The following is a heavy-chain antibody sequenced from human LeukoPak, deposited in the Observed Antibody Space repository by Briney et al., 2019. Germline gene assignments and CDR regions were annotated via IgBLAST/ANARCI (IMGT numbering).Heavy chain of an antibody. J-gene: IGHJ3*02. Sequence: SQTLSLTCDISGDSVSSGSGGWNWIRQSPSRGLEWLGRTYYRSKWYNDYAVSVKSRITINPDTSRNQFSLQLNSVTPEDTAVYYCARQAAVAEHDAFDIWGQGTMVTVSS. CDR1: GDSVSSGSGG. CDR3: ARQAAVAEHDAFDI. D-gene: IGHD6-19*01. V-gene: IGHV6-1*01. CDR2: TYYRSKWYN.